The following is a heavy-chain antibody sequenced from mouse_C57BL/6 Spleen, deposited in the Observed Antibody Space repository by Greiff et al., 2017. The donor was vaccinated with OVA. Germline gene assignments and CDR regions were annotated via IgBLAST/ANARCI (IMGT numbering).Heavy chain of an antibody. CDR3: ERWGADYDYAFDY. CDR2: IDPNGGGT. J-gene: IGHJ2*01. V-gene: IGHV1-72*01. D-gene: IGHD2-4*01. Sequence: QVQLQQPGAELVKPGASVKLSCKASGYTFTSYWMHWVKQRPGRGLEWIGKIDPNGGGTKYNEKFKSKATLTVDKPSSTAYMQLSSLTSEDSAVFYCERWGADYDYAFDYWGQGTTLTGSS. CDR1: GYTFTSYW.